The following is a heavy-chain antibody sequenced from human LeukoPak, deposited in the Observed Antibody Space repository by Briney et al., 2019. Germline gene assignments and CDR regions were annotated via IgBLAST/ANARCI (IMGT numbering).Heavy chain of an antibody. Sequence: APVKVSCKASGYTFTSYGISWVRQAPGQGLEWMGWISAYNGNTNYAQKLQGRVTMTTDTSTSTAYMELRSLRSDDTAVYYCARDLGVVVPAGNDYWGQGTLVTSPQ. V-gene: IGHV1-18*01. J-gene: IGHJ4*02. CDR2: ISAYNGNT. CDR3: ARDLGVVVPAGNDY. D-gene: IGHD2-2*01. CDR1: GYTFTSYG.